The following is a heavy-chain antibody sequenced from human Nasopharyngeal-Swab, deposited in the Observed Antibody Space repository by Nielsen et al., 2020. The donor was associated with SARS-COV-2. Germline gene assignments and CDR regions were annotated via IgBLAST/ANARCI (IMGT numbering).Heavy chain of an antibody. J-gene: IGHJ5*02. CDR1: GGSISSSSYY. Sequence: SETLSLTCTVSGGSISSSSYYWGWIRQPPGKGLEWIGSIYYSGSTYYNPSLKSRVTISVDASKNQFSLKLSSVTAADTAVYYCARGTLYCSGGSCRSTFDPWGQGTLVTVSS. CDR3: ARGTLYCSGGSCRSTFDP. D-gene: IGHD2-15*01. CDR2: IYYSGST. V-gene: IGHV4-39*07.